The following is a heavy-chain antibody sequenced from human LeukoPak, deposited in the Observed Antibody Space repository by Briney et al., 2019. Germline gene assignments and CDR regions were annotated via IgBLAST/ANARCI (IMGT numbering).Heavy chain of an antibody. CDR2: ISAYNGNT. D-gene: IGHD3-22*01. Sequence: ASVKVSCKASGYTFTSYGISWVRQAPGQGLEWMEWISAYNGNTNYAQKLQGRDTMTTDTSTSTAYMELRSLRSDDTAVYYCARVPRIDYYDSSGYTWYLDYWGQGTLVTVSS. CDR1: GYTFTSYG. V-gene: IGHV1-18*01. CDR3: ARVPRIDYYDSSGYTWYLDY. J-gene: IGHJ4*02.